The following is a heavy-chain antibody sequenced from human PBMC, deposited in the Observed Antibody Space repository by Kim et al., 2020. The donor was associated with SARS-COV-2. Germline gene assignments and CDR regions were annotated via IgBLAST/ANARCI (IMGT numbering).Heavy chain of an antibody. CDR1: GFTFSSYA. CDR3: ARMEGGQLLLLDY. Sequence: GGSLRLSCTASGFTFSSYAMSWVRQAPGKGLEWVSAISGGGGSTYYADSVKGRFTISRDNSKNTLYLQMNSLRAEDTAVYYCARMEGGQLLLLDYWGQGTLVTVSS. CDR2: ISGGGGST. D-gene: IGHD1-7*01. J-gene: IGHJ4*02. V-gene: IGHV3-23*01.